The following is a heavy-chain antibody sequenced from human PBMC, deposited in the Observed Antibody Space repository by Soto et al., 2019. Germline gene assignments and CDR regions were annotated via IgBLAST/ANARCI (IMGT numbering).Heavy chain of an antibody. J-gene: IGHJ4*02. CDR3: ARIPYDNSGTIFDY. CDR1: GITVSSYY. V-gene: IGHV3-53*01. Sequence: GSLRLSCAVSGITVSSYYMSWVRQAAGKGLEWVSVIYAGTITNYADSVKGRFTIYRDNSKNTLNLEMNSLRVEDTAVYYCARIPYDNSGTIFDYWGQGTLVTVSS. D-gene: IGHD3-22*01. CDR2: IYAGTIT.